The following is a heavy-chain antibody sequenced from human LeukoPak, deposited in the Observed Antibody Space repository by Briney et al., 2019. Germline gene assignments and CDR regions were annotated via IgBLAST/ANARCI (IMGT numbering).Heavy chain of an antibody. V-gene: IGHV4-34*01. CDR1: GGSFSAHY. J-gene: IGHJ4*02. D-gene: IGHD3-10*01. Sequence: PSETLSLTCAVYGGSFSAHYWNWIRQTPGKGLEWIGEINPSGSTNYNPSLRSRVTISVDTSKNQFSLKLSSVTAADTAVYYCARGYGSGSYYDYWGQGTLVSVSS. CDR3: ARGYGSGSYYDY. CDR2: INPSGST.